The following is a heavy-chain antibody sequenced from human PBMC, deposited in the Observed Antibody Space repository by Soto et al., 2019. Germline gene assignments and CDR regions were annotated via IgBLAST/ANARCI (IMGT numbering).Heavy chain of an antibody. D-gene: IGHD1-26*01. Sequence: SETLSLSCTVSGGSANNNDYYWSWIRQPPGKGLEWIGNMHYSGSTGYNPSLRSRVSMSVDTSKIHFSLKMNSVTPSDTAVYYCARDSGRGSLWGQGTLVTVSS. V-gene: IGHV4-30-4*01. CDR3: ARDSGRGSL. CDR1: GGSANNNDYY. CDR2: MHYSGST. J-gene: IGHJ1*01.